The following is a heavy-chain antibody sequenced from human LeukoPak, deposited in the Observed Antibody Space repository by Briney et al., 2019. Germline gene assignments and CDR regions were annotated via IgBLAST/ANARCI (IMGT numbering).Heavy chain of an antibody. V-gene: IGHV3-48*01. J-gene: IGHJ4*02. CDR1: GFTFSSYS. D-gene: IGHD6-13*01. CDR2: ISSSSSTI. CDR3: ARGLATAAAY. Sequence: GGSLGLSCAASGFTFSSYSMNWVRQAPGKGLEWVSYISSSSSTIYYADSVKGRFTISRDNAKNSLYLQMNSLRAEDTAVYYCARGLATAAAYWGQGTLVTVSS.